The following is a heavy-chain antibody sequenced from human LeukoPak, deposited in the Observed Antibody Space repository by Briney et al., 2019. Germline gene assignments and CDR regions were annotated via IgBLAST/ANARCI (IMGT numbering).Heavy chain of an antibody. V-gene: IGHV1-2*02. CDR2: INPNSGGT. CDR1: GYTFTAYY. CDR3: ARDGIYSRNFDAFDI. Sequence: ASVKVSCMASGYTFTAYYMHWVRQAPGQGPEWMGWINPNSGGTDYAQKFQGRVTMTRDTSISTAYMELSSLTSDDTAVYYCARDGIYSRNFDAFDIWGQGTMVTVSS. D-gene: IGHD6-13*01. J-gene: IGHJ3*02.